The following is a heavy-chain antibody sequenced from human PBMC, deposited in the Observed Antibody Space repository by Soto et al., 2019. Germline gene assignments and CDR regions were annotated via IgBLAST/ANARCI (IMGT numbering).Heavy chain of an antibody. CDR2: ISAYNGNT. CDR3: ARAYCSGGSCYPYYYMDV. J-gene: IGHJ6*03. CDR1: GYTFTSYG. Sequence: QVQLVQSGAEVKKTGASVKVSCKASGYTFTSYGISWVRQAPGQGLEWMGWISAYNGNTNYAQKLQGRVTMTTDTSTSTAYMELRSLRSDDTAVYYCARAYCSGGSCYPYYYMDVWGKGTTVTVSS. D-gene: IGHD2-15*01. V-gene: IGHV1-18*01.